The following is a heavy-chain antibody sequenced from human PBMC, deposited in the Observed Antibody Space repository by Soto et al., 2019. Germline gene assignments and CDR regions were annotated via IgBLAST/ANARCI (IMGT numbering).Heavy chain of an antibody. J-gene: IGHJ6*02. V-gene: IGHV1-18*01. D-gene: IGHD2-2*01. CDR3: ARAYCSSTSCYVTFFEYGMDV. CDR2: ISAYNGNT. Sequence: ASVKVSCKASGYTFTSYGISRVRQAPGQGLEWMGWISAYNGNTNYAQKLQGRVTMTTDTSTSTAYMELRSLRSDDTAVYYCARAYCSSTSCYVTFFEYGMDVWGQGTTVTVSS. CDR1: GYTFTSYG.